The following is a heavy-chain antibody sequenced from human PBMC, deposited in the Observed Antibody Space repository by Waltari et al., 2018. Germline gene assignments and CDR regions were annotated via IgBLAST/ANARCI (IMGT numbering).Heavy chain of an antibody. CDR3: ARGHYGMDV. J-gene: IGHJ6*02. Sequence: EVQLVESGGGLVQPGGSLRLACSTSGFTFRDYWMTWVRQPPGKGREWVATIKKDGSENYYVDSVKGRFTISRDNGKNSLYLQTNSLRADDTAMYYCARGHYGMDVWGQGTTVTVSS. V-gene: IGHV3-7*03. CDR1: GFTFRDYW. CDR2: IKKDGSEN.